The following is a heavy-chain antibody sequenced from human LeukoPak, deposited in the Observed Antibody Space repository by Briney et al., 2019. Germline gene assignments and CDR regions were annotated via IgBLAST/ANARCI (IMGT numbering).Heavy chain of an antibody. V-gene: IGHV3-48*01. CDR3: AHCGGDCYPEYFQH. Sequence: GSLRLSCAASGFTFSSYSMNWVRQAPGKGLEWVSYISSSSSTIYYADSVKGRFTISRDNAKNSLYLQMNSLRAEDTAVYYCAHCGGDCYPEYFQHWGQGTLVTVSS. J-gene: IGHJ1*01. CDR1: GFTFSSYS. CDR2: ISSSSSTI. D-gene: IGHD2-21*02.